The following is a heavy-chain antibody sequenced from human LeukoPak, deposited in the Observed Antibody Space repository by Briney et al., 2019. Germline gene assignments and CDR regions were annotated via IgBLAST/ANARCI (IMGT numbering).Heavy chain of an antibody. J-gene: IGHJ4*02. D-gene: IGHD5-12*01. V-gene: IGHV1-58*01. CDR3: AAGFWGLRLPPDY. CDR2: IVVGSGNT. Sequence: SVTVSFTASGFTFTSSAVQWVRQARGQRLEWIGWIVVGSGNTNYAQKFQERVTITRDMSTSTAYMELSSLRSEDTAVYYCAAGFWGLRLPPDYWGQGTLVTVSS. CDR1: GFTFTSSA.